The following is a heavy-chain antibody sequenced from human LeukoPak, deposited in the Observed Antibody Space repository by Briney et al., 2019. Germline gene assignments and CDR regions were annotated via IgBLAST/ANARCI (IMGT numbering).Heavy chain of an antibody. D-gene: IGHD2-2*01. V-gene: IGHV1-69*05. CDR1: GGTFSSYA. CDR3: ASHHVPAAISLGWYYYYMDV. Sequence: SVTVSCKASGGTFSSYAISWVRQAPGQGLEWMGGIIPIFGTANYAQKLQGRVTITTDESTSTAYMELSSLRSEDTAVYYCASHHVPAAISLGWYYYYMDVWGKGTTVTVSS. CDR2: IIPIFGTA. J-gene: IGHJ6*03.